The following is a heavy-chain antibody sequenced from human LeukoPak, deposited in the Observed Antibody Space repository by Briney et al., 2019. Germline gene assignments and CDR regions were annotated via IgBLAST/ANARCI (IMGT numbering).Heavy chain of an antibody. V-gene: IGHV4-39*02. CDR2: VYYSGST. CDR1: GGSISNFIYS. J-gene: IGHJ6*02. D-gene: IGHD1-14*01. Sequence: SETLSLTCTVSGGSISNFIYSWSWIRQPPGKGLEWIGSVYYSGSTYDNPSLKSRVTLSVDTSKNQFSLKMNSVTAADTAVYYCARAEKVERATLTFNWVRPERRYYSGLDVWGQGSAVIVSS. CDR3: ARAEKVERATLTFNWVRPERRYYSGLDV.